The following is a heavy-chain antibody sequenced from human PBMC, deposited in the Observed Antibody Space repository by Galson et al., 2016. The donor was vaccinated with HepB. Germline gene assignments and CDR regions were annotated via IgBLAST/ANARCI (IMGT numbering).Heavy chain of an antibody. V-gene: IGHV3-64D*06. CDR3: VKDEEFESRGPRDVCDY. D-gene: IGHD3-16*01. CDR1: GFSLISYA. CDR2: IRRIGDTP. J-gene: IGHJ4*02. Sequence: SLRLSCAASGFSLISYAMHWVRQAPGKGLEYVSGIRRIGDTPRYTESVKDRFTISRDNSKNTLYLDMRSLRVEDTAVYFCVKDEEFESRGPRDVCDYWGQGTLVTVSS.